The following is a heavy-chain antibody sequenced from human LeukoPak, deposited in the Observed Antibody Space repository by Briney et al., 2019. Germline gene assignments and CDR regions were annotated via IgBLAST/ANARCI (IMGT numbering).Heavy chain of an antibody. CDR1: GFTFSRSG. CDR2: IRYDGNNK. Sequence: GGSLRLSCVTSGFTFSRSGMHWVRQTPGKGLEWVAFIRYDGNNKYYADSVKGRFTISRDNSKNTLYLQMNSLRAEDTAMYYCAKDIIVWGQGTLVTVSS. V-gene: IGHV3-30*02. CDR3: AKDIIV. D-gene: IGHD3-16*02. J-gene: IGHJ4*02.